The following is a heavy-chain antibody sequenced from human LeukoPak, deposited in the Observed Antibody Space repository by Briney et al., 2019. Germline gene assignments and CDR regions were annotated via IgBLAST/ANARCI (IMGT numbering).Heavy chain of an antibody. Sequence: PSETLSLTCTVSGGSISSYYWSWIRQPAGKGLEWIGRIYTSGSTNYNPSLKSRVTISVDTSKNQFSLKLSSVTAADTAVYYCARAKWELLKYYFDYWGQGTLVTVSS. V-gene: IGHV4-4*07. CDR2: IYTSGST. CDR3: ARAKWELLKYYFDY. D-gene: IGHD1-26*01. CDR1: GGSISSYY. J-gene: IGHJ4*02.